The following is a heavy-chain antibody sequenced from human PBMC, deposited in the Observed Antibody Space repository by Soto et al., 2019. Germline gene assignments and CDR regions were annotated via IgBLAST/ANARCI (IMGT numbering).Heavy chain of an antibody. V-gene: IGHV3-7*03. CDR2: IKQDGSEK. D-gene: IGHD3-22*01. CDR3: ARDEYYYDSSGYFDY. CDR1: GFTFSSYW. Sequence: GGSLRLSCAASGFTFSSYWMSWVRQAPGKGLEWVANIKQDGSEKYYVDSVKGRFTISRDNAKNSLYLQMNSLRAEDTAVYYCARDEYYYDSSGYFDYWGQGTLVTVSS. J-gene: IGHJ4*02.